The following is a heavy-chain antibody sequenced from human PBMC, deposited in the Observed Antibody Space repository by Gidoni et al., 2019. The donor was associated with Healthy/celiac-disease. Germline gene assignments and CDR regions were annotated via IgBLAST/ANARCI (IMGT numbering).Heavy chain of an antibody. J-gene: IGHJ6*02. CDR3: ARDIDGMDV. CDR2: IIPSFGTA. V-gene: IGHV1-69*01. D-gene: IGHD1-26*01. CDR1: GGTFSSYA. Sequence: QVQLVQSGAEVKKPGSSVKVSCKASGGTFSSYAISWVRQAPGQGLEWMGGIIPSFGTANYAQKFQGIVTIPAYESTRTAYMVLSRLRSEDTAVYYCARDIDGMDVWGQWTTVTVSS.